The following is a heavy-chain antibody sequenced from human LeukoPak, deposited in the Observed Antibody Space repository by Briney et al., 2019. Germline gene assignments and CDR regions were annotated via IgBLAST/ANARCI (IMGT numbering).Heavy chain of an antibody. D-gene: IGHD2-8*01. CDR3: ARVFSEMYELLLMNV. J-gene: IGHJ4*02. Sequence: GGSLRLSCAASGFTFSSYSMNWVRQAPGKGLEWVSSISSSSSYIYYADSVKGRFTISRDNAKNSLYLQMNSLRAEDTAVYYCARVFSEMYELLLMNVWGQGTLVTVSS. CDR1: GFTFSSYS. CDR2: ISSSSSYI. V-gene: IGHV3-21*01.